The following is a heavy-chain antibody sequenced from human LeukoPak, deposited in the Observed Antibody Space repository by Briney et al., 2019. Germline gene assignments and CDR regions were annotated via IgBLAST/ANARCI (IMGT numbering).Heavy chain of an antibody. Sequence: SETLSLTCTVSGGSVSSGSYSWSWIRQPPGKGLEWIGYIYHSGSTYYNPSLKSRVTISVDRSKNQFSLKLSSVTAADTAVYYCARDDYGGNLADYWGQGTLVTVSS. CDR2: IYHSGST. J-gene: IGHJ4*02. D-gene: IGHD4-23*01. CDR1: GGSVSSGSYS. V-gene: IGHV4-30-2*01. CDR3: ARDDYGGNLADY.